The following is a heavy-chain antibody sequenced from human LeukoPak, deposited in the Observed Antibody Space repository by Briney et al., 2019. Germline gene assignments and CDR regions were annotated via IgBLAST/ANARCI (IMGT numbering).Heavy chain of an antibody. Sequence: GSLRLSCAASGFTFSSYAMHWVRQAPGKGLEWVAVISYDGSNKYYADSVKGRFTISRDNSKNTLYLQMNSQRAEDTAVYYCARDCSGGSCYPGDYYYYGMDVWGKGTTVTVSS. CDR3: ARDCSGGSCYPGDYYYYGMDV. CDR2: ISYDGSNK. V-gene: IGHV3-30*04. J-gene: IGHJ6*04. CDR1: GFTFSSYA. D-gene: IGHD2-15*01.